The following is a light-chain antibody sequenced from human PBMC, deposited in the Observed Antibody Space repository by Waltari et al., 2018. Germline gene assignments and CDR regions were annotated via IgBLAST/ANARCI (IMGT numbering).Light chain of an antibody. CDR2: DAS. J-gene: IGKJ1*01. V-gene: IGKV3-11*01. CDR3: QQRSNWPWT. Sequence: VLTQSPATLSLSPGDRATLSCRASQSVSSYLAWYQQKPGQAPRLLIYDASNRATGIPDRFSGSGSGTDFTLTISSLEPEDFAVYYCQQRSNWPWTFGQGTKVEIK. CDR1: QSVSSY.